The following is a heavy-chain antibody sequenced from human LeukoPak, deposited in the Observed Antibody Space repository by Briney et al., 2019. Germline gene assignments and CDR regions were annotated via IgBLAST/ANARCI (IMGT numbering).Heavy chain of an antibody. V-gene: IGHV3-23*01. D-gene: IGHD1-7*01. CDR3: SKGETDTGTLTHVY. Sequence: SGGSLRLSCAASGFTFRNYAMSWVRQAPGKGLEWVSAISGSGTTTHYADSVKGRFTVSRDNSKNTVFLQMHSLGAEDTAVYHCSKGETDTGTLTHVYWGPGTLVTVSS. J-gene: IGHJ4*02. CDR2: ISGSGTTT. CDR1: GFTFRNYA.